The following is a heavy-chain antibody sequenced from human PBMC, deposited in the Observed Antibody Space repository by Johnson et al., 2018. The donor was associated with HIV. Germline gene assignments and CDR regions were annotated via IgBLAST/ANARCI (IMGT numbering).Heavy chain of an antibody. D-gene: IGHD6-6*01. CDR1: GFTFSSYA. V-gene: IGHV3-30-3*01. J-gene: IGHJ3*02. CDR2: ISYDGSNK. Sequence: QVQLVESGGGVAQPGRSLRLSCAASGFTFSSYAMHWVRQAPGKGLEWVAVISYDGSNKYYADSVKGRLTISRDNSKNTLYLQMNSMRAEDTAVYYCARERSLNEYSSSWDAFDIWGQGTMVTVSS. CDR3: ARERSLNEYSSSWDAFDI.